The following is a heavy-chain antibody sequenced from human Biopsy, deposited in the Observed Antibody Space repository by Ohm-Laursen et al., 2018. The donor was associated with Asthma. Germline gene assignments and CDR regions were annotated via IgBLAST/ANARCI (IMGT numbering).Heavy chain of an antibody. CDR3: ARAQDYYDSRGYYRSFDY. V-gene: IGHV4-39*07. CDR1: SGSGGYMRSGNYY. J-gene: IGHJ4*02. D-gene: IGHD3-22*01. CDR2: IYYSGTT. Sequence: GTLSLTCNLSSGSGGYMRSGNYYWGWIRQPPGKGLEWIGSIYYSGTTYYNPSLESRVTVSADTSKNQFSLKLSSVTAADTAVYYCARAQDYYDSRGYYRSFDYWGQGTLVTVSS.